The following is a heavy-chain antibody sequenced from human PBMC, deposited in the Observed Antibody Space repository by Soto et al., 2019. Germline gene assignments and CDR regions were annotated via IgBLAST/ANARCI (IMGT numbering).Heavy chain of an antibody. Sequence: QVQLVESGGGVVQPGRSLRLSCAASGFTFSNYGMHWVRQAPGKGLEWVGVVAHDGSVQYYADSVRGRFTLSRDNSNNMLFLQVNRLRAEDTAVYYCAKEPGVRAAPWYFDLWGRGSLVTVSS. D-gene: IGHD2-15*01. CDR3: AKEPGVRAAPWYFDL. CDR1: GFTFSNYG. J-gene: IGHJ2*01. CDR2: VAHDGSVQ. V-gene: IGHV3-30*18.